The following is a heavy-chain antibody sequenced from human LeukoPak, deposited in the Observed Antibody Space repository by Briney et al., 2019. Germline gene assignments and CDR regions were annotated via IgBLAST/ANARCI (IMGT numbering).Heavy chain of an antibody. Sequence: HPGGSLRLSCAASGFTFSTYGMHWVRQAPGKGLEYVSAISSNGGSTYYANSVKGRFTISRDNSKNTLYLQMDSLRAEDTGIYYCSSIKSGLANNHWGQGTLVTVSS. V-gene: IGHV3-64*01. CDR2: ISSNGGST. J-gene: IGHJ5*02. CDR1: GFTFSTYG. CDR3: SSIKSGLANNH. D-gene: IGHD4/OR15-4a*01.